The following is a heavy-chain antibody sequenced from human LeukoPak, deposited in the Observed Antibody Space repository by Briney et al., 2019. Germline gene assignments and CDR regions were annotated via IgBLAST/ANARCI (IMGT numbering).Heavy chain of an antibody. CDR2: VSHTGAT. V-gene: IGHV4-59*13. CDR3: ARERRGSFYSFDL. D-gene: IGHD1-26*01. CDR1: GASINGYF. J-gene: IGHJ3*01. Sequence: SETLSLTCSVSGASINGYFWNWIRQTPEKAPARITYVSHTGATTTNPTLKSRGSITIDTSKSQISLTMTSVTAADSALYYCARERRGSFYSFDLWGPGIIVSVS.